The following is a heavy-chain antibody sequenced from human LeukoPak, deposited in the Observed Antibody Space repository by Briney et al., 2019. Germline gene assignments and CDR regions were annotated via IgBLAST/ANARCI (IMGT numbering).Heavy chain of an antibody. CDR3: ARGAYYYAKRDTRWFDP. CDR1: GGSFSGYY. V-gene: IGHV4-34*01. Sequence: SETLSLTCAVYGGSFSGYYWSCIRQPPGKGLEWIGEINHSGSTNYNPSLKSRVTISVDTSKNQFSLKLSSVTAADTAVYYCARGAYYYAKRDTRWFDPWGQGTLVTVSS. D-gene: IGHD3-10*01. J-gene: IGHJ5*02. CDR2: INHSGST.